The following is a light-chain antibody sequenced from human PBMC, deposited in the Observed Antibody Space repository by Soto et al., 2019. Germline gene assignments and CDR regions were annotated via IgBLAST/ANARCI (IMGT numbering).Light chain of an antibody. Sequence: DIQMTQSPSSLSASVGDRVTITCRASQGISNYLAWYQQKPGKVPKLLIYASSTLQSGVPSRFRASGSGTDFTLSISSLQPEDVATYYCQKYNSAPRTFGQGTKVEIK. CDR3: QKYNSAPRT. CDR2: ASS. V-gene: IGKV1-27*01. CDR1: QGISNY. J-gene: IGKJ1*01.